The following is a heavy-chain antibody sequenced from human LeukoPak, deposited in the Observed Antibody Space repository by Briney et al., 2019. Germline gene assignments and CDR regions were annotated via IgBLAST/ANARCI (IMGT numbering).Heavy chain of an antibody. CDR1: GYTLSTYG. V-gene: IGHV1-18*01. CDR2: ISAYNGNT. D-gene: IGHD4-23*01. Sequence: ASVKVSCKASGYTLSTYGISWVRQAPGRGLEWMGWISAYNGNTNYAQKLQGRVTMTTDTSTSTAYMDLRSLRSDDTAVYYRARVVGMTAVVTVDPWGQGTLVTISS. J-gene: IGHJ5*02. CDR3: ARVVGMTAVVTVDP.